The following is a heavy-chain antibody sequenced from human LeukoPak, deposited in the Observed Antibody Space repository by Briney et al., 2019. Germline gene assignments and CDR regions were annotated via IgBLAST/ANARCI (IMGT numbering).Heavy chain of an antibody. CDR1: GFTFSSYS. Sequence: PGVSLRLSCAASGFTFSSYSMNWVRQAPGKGLEWVSSISSSSSYIYYADSVKGRFTISRANAKNSLYLQMNSLRAEDTAVYYCARDRRGYSGYDPMYYFDYWGQGTLVTVSS. CDR3: ARDRRGYSGYDPMYYFDY. V-gene: IGHV3-21*01. J-gene: IGHJ4*02. CDR2: ISSSSSYI. D-gene: IGHD5-12*01.